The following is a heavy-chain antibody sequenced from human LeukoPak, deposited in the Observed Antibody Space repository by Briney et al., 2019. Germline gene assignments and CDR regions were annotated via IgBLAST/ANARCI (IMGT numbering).Heavy chain of an antibody. J-gene: IGHJ4*02. CDR2: IYYSGST. V-gene: IGHV4-59*01. CDR3: ARGIAAAGRYDY. Sequence: SETLSLACTVSGGSISSYYWSWIRRPPGKGLEWIGYIYYSGSTNYNPSLKSRVTISVDTSKNQFSLKLSSVTAADTAVYYCARGIAAAGRYDYWGQGTLVTVSS. CDR1: GGSISSYY. D-gene: IGHD6-13*01.